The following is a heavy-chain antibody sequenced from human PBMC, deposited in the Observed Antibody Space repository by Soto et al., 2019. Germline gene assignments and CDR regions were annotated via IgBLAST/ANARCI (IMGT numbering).Heavy chain of an antibody. D-gene: IGHD5-18*01. J-gene: IGHJ3*02. CDR1: GFTFSSYA. Sequence: QVQLVESGGGVVQPGRSLRLSCAASGFTFSSYAMHWVRQAPGKGLEWVAVISYDGSNKYYADSVKGRFTISRDSSKTTLYLQMNSLRAEDTAVYYCARDPVTLQLWLLGAFDIWGQGTMVTVSS. V-gene: IGHV3-30-3*01. CDR2: ISYDGSNK. CDR3: ARDPVTLQLWLLGAFDI.